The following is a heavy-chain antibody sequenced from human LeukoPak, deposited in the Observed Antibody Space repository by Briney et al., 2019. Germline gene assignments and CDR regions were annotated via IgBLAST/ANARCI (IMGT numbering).Heavy chain of an antibody. J-gene: IGHJ4*02. D-gene: IGHD3-10*01. Sequence: SETLSLTCTVSGGSISSYYWSWIRQPPGKGLEWVGYIYYSGSTNYNPSLKSRVTISVDTSKNQFSLKLSSVTAADTAVYYCARHLWFGELAWGQGTLVTVSS. CDR2: IYYSGST. V-gene: IGHV4-59*01. CDR1: GGSISSYY. CDR3: ARHLWFGELA.